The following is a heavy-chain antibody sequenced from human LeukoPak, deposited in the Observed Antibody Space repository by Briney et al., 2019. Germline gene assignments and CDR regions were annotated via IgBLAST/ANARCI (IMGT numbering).Heavy chain of an antibody. Sequence: GGSLRPSCAASGFTFSSYAMHWVRQAPGKGLEWVAVISYDGNNKYYADSVKGRFTISRDNSKNTLYLQMNSLRTEDTAVYYCAKDRVRGIIIYLEWFDPWGQGTLVTVSS. J-gene: IGHJ5*02. CDR3: AKDRVRGIIIYLEWFDP. D-gene: IGHD3-10*01. CDR1: GFTFSSYA. V-gene: IGHV3-30*18. CDR2: ISYDGNNK.